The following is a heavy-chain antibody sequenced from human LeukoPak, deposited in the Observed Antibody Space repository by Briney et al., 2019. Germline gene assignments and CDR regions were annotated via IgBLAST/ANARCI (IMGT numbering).Heavy chain of an antibody. V-gene: IGHV3-23*01. J-gene: IGHJ4*02. D-gene: IGHD1-26*01. CDR1: GFTFNNYG. Sequence: PGGSLRLSCAASGFTFNNYGMSWVRQTPGKGLEWVAGIGASGGTTYYADSVKGRFTISRDNSQNTVYLQMNRLRADDTSIYYCAKDILRGSYLLGYFDSWGQGALVTVSA. CDR2: IGASGGTT. CDR3: AKDILRGSYLLGYFDS.